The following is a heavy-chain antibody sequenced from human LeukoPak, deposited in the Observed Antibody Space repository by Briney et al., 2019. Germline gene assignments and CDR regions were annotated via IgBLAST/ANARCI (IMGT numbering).Heavy chain of an antibody. Sequence: GGSLRLSCAASGFTFSSYHMNWVRQAPGKGLEWVSSITSSSSYIYYADSVKGRFTISRDNAKNSLYLQMNSLRAEDTAVYYCARDIGGIAAAGKNDYWGQRTLVTVSS. J-gene: IGHJ4*02. CDR2: ITSSSSYI. CDR1: GFTFSSYH. CDR3: ARDIGGIAAAGKNDY. V-gene: IGHV3-21*01. D-gene: IGHD6-13*01.